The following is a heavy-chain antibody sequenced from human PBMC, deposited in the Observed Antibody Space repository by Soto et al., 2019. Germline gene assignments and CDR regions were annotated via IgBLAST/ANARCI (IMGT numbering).Heavy chain of an antibody. CDR3: ARHRLLWFGELYNWFDP. CDR2: IYYSGST. J-gene: IGHJ5*02. V-gene: IGHV4-39*01. D-gene: IGHD3-10*01. Sequence: QLQLQESGPGLVKPSETLSLTCTVSGGSISSSSYYWGWIRQPPGKGLEWIGSIYYSGSTYYNPSLKSRVTISVDTSKNQFSLKLSSVTAADTAVYYCARHRLLWFGELYNWFDPWGQGTLVTVSS. CDR1: GGSISSSSYY.